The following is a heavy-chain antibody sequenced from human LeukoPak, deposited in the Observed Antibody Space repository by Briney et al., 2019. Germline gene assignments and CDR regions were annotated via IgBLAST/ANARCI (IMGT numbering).Heavy chain of an antibody. Sequence: PGRSLRLSCEASGITFSNHVLHWVRQAPGKGLEWVSVIYGGGSTYYADSVKGRFTISRDTSKNTVNLQMNSLRAEDTAVYYCASWPGAWYGEDSWGQGTLVTVSS. V-gene: IGHV3-53*01. J-gene: IGHJ4*02. CDR3: ASWPGAWYGEDS. CDR1: GITFSNHV. CDR2: IYGGGST. D-gene: IGHD3-10*01.